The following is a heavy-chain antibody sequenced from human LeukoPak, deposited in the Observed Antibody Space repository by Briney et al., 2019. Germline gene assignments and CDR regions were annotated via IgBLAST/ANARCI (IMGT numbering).Heavy chain of an antibody. J-gene: IGHJ4*02. D-gene: IGHD5-24*01. CDR3: ARDGGSGAYNF. CDR1: GGSISSYY. CDR2: IYYSGST. V-gene: IGHV4-59*01. Sequence: TSETLSLTCTVSGGSISSYYWNWIRQPPGKGLEWIGYIYYSGSTNYNPSLKSRVTISVDTSKNQFFLKLSSVTAADTAVYYCARDGGSGAYNFWGQGTLVTVSS.